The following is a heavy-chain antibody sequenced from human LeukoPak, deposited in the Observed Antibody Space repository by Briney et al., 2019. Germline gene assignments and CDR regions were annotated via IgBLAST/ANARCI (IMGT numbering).Heavy chain of an antibody. J-gene: IGHJ4*02. V-gene: IGHV1-18*04. CDR2: ISTDNGNT. Sequence: ASVKVSCKSSGYSFTSYGINWVRQAPGQGLEWMGWISTDNGNTDYAQNLQGRVTMTTDTSTSTAYMAVRSLRSDDTAVYYCARAYSYGYGPLDYWGQGTLVTVSS. CDR3: ARAYSYGYGPLDY. D-gene: IGHD5-18*01. CDR1: GYSFTSYG.